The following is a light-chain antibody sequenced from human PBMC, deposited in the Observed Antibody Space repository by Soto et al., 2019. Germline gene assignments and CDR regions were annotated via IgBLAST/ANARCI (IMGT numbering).Light chain of an antibody. CDR3: TSYTTTNTLA. V-gene: IGLV2-14*01. CDR2: DVY. Sequence: SALTQPASVSGSPGQSITISCTGTRSDIGAYNYVSWFQQNPGKAPKCMIYDVYSRPSGVSHRFSGSKSANTASLTISGLQAEDEAVYYCTSYTTTNTLALGGGTQLTVL. J-gene: IGLJ2*01. CDR1: RSDIGAYNY.